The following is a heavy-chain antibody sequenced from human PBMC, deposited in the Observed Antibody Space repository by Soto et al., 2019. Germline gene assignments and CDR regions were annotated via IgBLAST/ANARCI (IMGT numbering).Heavy chain of an antibody. Sequence: GGSLRLSCTASGFTFGDYAMSWFRQAPGKGLEWVGFIRSKAYGGTTEYAASVKGRFTISRDDSKSIAYLQMNSLKTEDTAVYYCTRGGIAYYDILTGFFYWGQGTLVTVSS. V-gene: IGHV3-49*03. J-gene: IGHJ4*02. D-gene: IGHD3-9*01. CDR1: GFTFGDYA. CDR2: IRSKAYGGTT. CDR3: TRGGIAYYDILTGFFY.